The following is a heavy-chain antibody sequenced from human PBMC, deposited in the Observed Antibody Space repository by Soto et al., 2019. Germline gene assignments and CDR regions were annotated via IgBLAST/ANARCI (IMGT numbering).Heavy chain of an antibody. CDR1: GFTFTHYW. Sequence: WGSLRLSCVASGFTFTHYWMHWVRQAPGKGLVWVSYISSDGSNTNYADSVKGRFNISRDNAKNTLYLQMNSLRAEDTALYYCTRAGRYSYDNCFDPWGQGTLVTVSS. V-gene: IGHV3-74*01. CDR3: TRAGRYSYDNCFDP. D-gene: IGHD5-18*01. CDR2: ISSDGSNT. J-gene: IGHJ5*02.